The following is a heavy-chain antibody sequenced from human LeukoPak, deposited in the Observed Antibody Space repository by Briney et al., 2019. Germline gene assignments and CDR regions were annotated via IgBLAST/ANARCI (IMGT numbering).Heavy chain of an antibody. CDR3: ARDRLGVWGSYRFFDC. D-gene: IGHD3-16*02. Sequence: GGSLRLSCAASGFTFSSYWMSWVRQAPGKGLEWVANIKQDGRDQYYVDSVEGRFTISRDNAKNSLYLQMNSLRVEDTAVYYCARDRLGVWGSYRFFDCWGRRTLVTVSS. CDR2: IKQDGRDQ. J-gene: IGHJ4*02. V-gene: IGHV3-7*04. CDR1: GFTFSSYW.